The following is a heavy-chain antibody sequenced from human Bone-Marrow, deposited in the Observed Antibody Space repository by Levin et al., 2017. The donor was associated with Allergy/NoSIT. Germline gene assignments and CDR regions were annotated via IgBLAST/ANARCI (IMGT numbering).Heavy chain of an antibody. J-gene: IGHJ4*02. CDR2: ISPDGTDT. Sequence: PGGSLRLSCAASAFTFSNHYMHWVRQVPGKGMVWVSRISPDGTDTSYADSVKGRFTVSRDNAKNTLFLQMSSLRAEDTAVYFCASMPFMSAIDYWGQGTLVTVSS. CDR3: ASMPFMSAIDY. D-gene: IGHD2/OR15-2a*01. V-gene: IGHV3-74*01. CDR1: AFTFSNHY.